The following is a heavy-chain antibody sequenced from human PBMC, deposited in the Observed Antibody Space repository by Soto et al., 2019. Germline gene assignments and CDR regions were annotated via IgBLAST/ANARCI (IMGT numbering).Heavy chain of an antibody. D-gene: IGHD3-10*01. CDR1: GFTFSHYA. V-gene: IGHV3-23*01. CDR3: AKNNMGYYLDY. CDR2: ISGSGGTT. J-gene: IGHJ4*02. Sequence: EVQVLESGGALVQPGGSLRLSCAASGFTFSHYAMSWVRQAPGKGLEWVSSISGSGGTTYYADSVKGRLTLSRYNSKNTLYLQMNSLRVEDTAVYYCAKNNMGYYLDYWGQGTLVTVSS.